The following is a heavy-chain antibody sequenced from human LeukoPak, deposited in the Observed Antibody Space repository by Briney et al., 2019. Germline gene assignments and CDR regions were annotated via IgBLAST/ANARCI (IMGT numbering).Heavy chain of an antibody. CDR3: TRYDSSRFDP. CDR1: GFTVSSNY. Sequence: PGGSLRLSCAASGFTVSSNYMSWVRQAPGKGPEWVSVIYSGGSAYYADSVKGRFTISRDNSENTLFLQMNSLRAEDTAVYHCTRYDSSRFDPWGQGTLVIVSS. CDR2: IYSGGSA. V-gene: IGHV3-53*01. D-gene: IGHD3-3*01. J-gene: IGHJ5*02.